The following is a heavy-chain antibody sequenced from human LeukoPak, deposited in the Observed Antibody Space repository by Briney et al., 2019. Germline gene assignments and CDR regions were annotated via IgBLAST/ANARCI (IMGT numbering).Heavy chain of an antibody. V-gene: IGHV3-48*03. J-gene: IGHJ5*02. D-gene: IGHD6-19*01. Sequence: TGGSLRLSCAASGFTFSDYEMNWVRQAPGKGLEWVSYISIGGSTIYYADSVKGRFTISRDNAKNSLYLQMNSLRAEDTAVYYCARVPYSSGFNWFDAWGQGTLVTVSS. CDR1: GFTFSDYE. CDR2: ISIGGSTI. CDR3: ARVPYSSGFNWFDA.